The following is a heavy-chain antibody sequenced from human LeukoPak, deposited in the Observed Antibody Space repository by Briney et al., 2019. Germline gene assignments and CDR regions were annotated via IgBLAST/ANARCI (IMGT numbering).Heavy chain of an antibody. V-gene: IGHV4-34*01. Sequence: PSETLSLTCAVYGGSFSGYYWSWIRQPPGKGLEWIGEINHSGSTNYNPSLKSRVTISVDTSKNQFSLKLSSVTAADTAVYYCARDRYGDYTFDSWGQGTLVTVSS. CDR1: GGSFSGYY. CDR2: INHSGST. CDR3: ARDRYGDYTFDS. D-gene: IGHD4-17*01. J-gene: IGHJ4*02.